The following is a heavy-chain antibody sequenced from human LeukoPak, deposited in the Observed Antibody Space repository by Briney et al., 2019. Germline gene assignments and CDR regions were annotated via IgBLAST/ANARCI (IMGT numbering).Heavy chain of an antibody. CDR3: ARLPTFYYDSSHYHYDY. V-gene: IGHV3-23*01. CDR1: GFTFQNYA. CDR2: ISGSGPST. Sequence: GGSLRLSCAASGFTFQNYAMSWVRQAPGKGLEWASSISGSGPSTDYADSVKGRFTISRDKAKNTLYLQMDSLRAEDTAVYYCARLPTFYYDSSHYHYDYWGQGTLVTVSS. D-gene: IGHD3-22*01. J-gene: IGHJ4*02.